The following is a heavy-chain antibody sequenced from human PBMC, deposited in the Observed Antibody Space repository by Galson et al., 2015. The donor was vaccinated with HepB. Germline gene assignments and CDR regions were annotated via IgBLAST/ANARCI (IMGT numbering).Heavy chain of an antibody. D-gene: IGHD3-9*01. CDR1: GFSFRTYG. J-gene: IGHJ6*02. V-gene: IGHV3-33*01. Sequence: SLRLSCAASGFSFRTYGMHWVRQAPGKGLQWVAVIWFDGSNKYYADSVKGRFTISRDDSENTAYLQMNSLKTEDTAMYYCTRLGDYDILTGYNQWYGMDVWGQGTTVTVSS. CDR3: TRLGDYDILTGYNQWYGMDV. CDR2: IWFDGSNK.